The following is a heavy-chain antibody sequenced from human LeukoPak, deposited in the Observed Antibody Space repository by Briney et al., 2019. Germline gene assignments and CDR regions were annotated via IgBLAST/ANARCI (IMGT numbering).Heavy chain of an antibody. CDR1: GYTFTSYG. CDR3: ARDIAAAGVFQFDY. J-gene: IGHJ4*02. Sequence: ASVKVSCKASGYTFTSYGISWVRQAPGQGLEWMGWIGAYNGNTNYAQKLQGRVTMTTDTFTSTAYMELRSLRSDDTAVYYCARDIAAAGVFQFDYWGQGTLVTVSS. CDR2: IGAYNGNT. V-gene: IGHV1-18*01. D-gene: IGHD6-13*01.